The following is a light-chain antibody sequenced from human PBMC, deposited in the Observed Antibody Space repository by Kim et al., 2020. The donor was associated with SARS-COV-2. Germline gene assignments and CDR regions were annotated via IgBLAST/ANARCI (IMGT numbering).Light chain of an antibody. CDR1: KLGNKY. J-gene: IGLJ1*01. V-gene: IGLV3-1*01. CDR3: QAWDSSTAV. Sequence: GSPGQTASIPCSGDKLGNKYACWYQQKPGQSPVLVIYQDRKRPSGIPARFSGSNSGNTATLTISGTQAMDEDDYYCQAWDSSTAVFGTGTKVTVL. CDR2: QDR.